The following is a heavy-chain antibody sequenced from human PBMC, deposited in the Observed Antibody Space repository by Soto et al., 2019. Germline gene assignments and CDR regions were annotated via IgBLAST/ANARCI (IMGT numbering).Heavy chain of an antibody. J-gene: IGHJ4*02. CDR1: GFSFGDYW. CDR3: AKLGSGYYTGLYFDY. CDR2: MKKDGSEK. Sequence: LRLSCAASGFSFGDYWMSWVRQAPGKGLEWVAHMKKDGSEKYYVDPVKGRFTVSRDNTKSSLYLQMSSLRAEDTAVYYCAKLGSGYYTGLYFDYWGQGTLVTVSS. D-gene: IGHD3-3*01. V-gene: IGHV3-7*03.